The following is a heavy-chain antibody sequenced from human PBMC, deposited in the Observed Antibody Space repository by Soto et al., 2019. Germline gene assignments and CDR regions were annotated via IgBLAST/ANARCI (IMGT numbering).Heavy chain of an antibody. CDR1: GGSISSGDYY. J-gene: IGHJ5*02. CDR3: ARLVHLLQGRWFDP. D-gene: IGHD2-15*01. V-gene: IGHV4-30-4*01. Sequence: QVQLQESGPGLVKPSQTLSLTCTVSGGSISSGDYYWSWIRQPPGKGLEWIGYIYYSRSTYYNPSLQRRVTISVDPSKNQFSLRLSSVTAADAAVYYCARLVHLLQGRWFDPWGQGTLVTVSS. CDR2: IYYSRST.